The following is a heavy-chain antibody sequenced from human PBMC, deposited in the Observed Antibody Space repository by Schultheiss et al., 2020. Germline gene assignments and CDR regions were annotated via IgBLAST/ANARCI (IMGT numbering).Heavy chain of an antibody. V-gene: IGHV3-74*01. J-gene: IGHJ4*02. D-gene: IGHD4-17*01. CDR3: ARGQYGDYAIDY. CDR1: GFTFSSYW. CDR2: INSDGSST. Sequence: GGSLRLSCAASGFTFSSYWMHWVRQAPGKGLVWVSRINSDGSSTSYADSVKGRFTISRDNSKNTLYLQMNSLRAEDTAVYYCARGQYGDYAIDYWGQGTLVTVSS.